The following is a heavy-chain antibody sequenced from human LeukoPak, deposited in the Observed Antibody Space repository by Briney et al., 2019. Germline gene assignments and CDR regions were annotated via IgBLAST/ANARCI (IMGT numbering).Heavy chain of an antibody. J-gene: IGHJ6*02. Sequence: GGSLRLSCAASGFTFSSYAMSWVRQAPGKGLEWVSAISGSGGSTYYADSVKGRFTTSRDNSKNTLYLQMNSLRAEDTAVYYCASPRHDILTGLYYYGMDVWGQGTTVTVSS. CDR1: GFTFSSYA. D-gene: IGHD3-9*01. V-gene: IGHV3-23*01. CDR2: ISGSGGST. CDR3: ASPRHDILTGLYYYGMDV.